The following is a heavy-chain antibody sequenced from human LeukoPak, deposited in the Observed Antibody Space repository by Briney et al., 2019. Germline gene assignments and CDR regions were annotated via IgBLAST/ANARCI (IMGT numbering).Heavy chain of an antibody. J-gene: IGHJ4*02. CDR1: GFTLSSYW. D-gene: IGHD1-1*01. CDR2: INPDGSFT. CDR3: VRDRGWNSFDD. V-gene: IGHV3-74*01. Sequence: GGSLRLSCAASGFTLSSYWMDWVRQVPGKGLLWVSRINPDGSFTSYADRVKGRFTISRDDAKNTLYLQMNSLTVEDTAVYYCVRDRGWNSFDDWGQGTLGTVSS.